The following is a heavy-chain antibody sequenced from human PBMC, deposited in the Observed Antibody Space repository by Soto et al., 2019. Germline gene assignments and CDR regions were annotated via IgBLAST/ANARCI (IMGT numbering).Heavy chain of an antibody. D-gene: IGHD4-17*01. CDR3: ARDFVHGDHPEYFQH. Sequence: EVQLVESGGGLVQPGGSLRLSCAASGFTVSSNYMSWVRQAPGKGLEWVSVIYSGGSTYYADSVKGRFTISRDNSKKTLYLQMNSLRAEDTAVYYCARDFVHGDHPEYFQHWGQGTLVTVSS. V-gene: IGHV3-66*01. CDR1: GFTVSSNY. J-gene: IGHJ1*01. CDR2: IYSGGST.